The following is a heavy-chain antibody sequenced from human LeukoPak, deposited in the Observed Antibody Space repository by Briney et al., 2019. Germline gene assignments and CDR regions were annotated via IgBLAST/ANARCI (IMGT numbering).Heavy chain of an antibody. CDR1: VYTFTTYD. V-gene: IGHV1-8*01. Sequence: ASLKVSSTPSVYTFTTYDINWVRQAAGQGLEWMGWMNPNSGNTGYAQKFQGRVTMTSNNSISTAYMELSSLGSEDTAVYYCARDDYWGQGTLVTVSS. J-gene: IGHJ4*02. CDR2: MNPNSGNT. CDR3: ARDDY.